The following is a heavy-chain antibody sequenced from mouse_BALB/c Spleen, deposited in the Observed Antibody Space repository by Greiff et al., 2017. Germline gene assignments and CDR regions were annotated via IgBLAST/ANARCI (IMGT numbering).Heavy chain of an antibody. CDR1: GYTFTSYW. D-gene: IGHD2-4*01. J-gene: IGHJ4*01. CDR2: IYPGDGDT. Sequence: QVQLQQSGAELARPGASVKLSCKASGYTFTSYWMQWVKQRPGQGLEWIGAIYPGDGDTGYTQKFKGKATLTADKSSSTAYMQLSSLASEDSAVYCCARSYDYSYYCAMDYWGQGTSVTVSS. CDR3: ARSYDYSYYCAMDY. V-gene: IGHV1-87*01.